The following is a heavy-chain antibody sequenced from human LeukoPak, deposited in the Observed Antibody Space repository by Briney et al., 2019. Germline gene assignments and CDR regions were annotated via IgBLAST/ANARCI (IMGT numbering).Heavy chain of an antibody. Sequence: HPGGSLRLSCAASGFTFSSYAMHWVRQAPGKGLEWVAVISYDGSNKYYADSVKGRFTISRDNSKNTLYLQMNSLRAEDTAVYYCARSLYSSYGMDVWGQGTTVTVSS. J-gene: IGHJ6*02. CDR3: ARSLYSSYGMDV. D-gene: IGHD6-13*01. V-gene: IGHV3-30-3*01. CDR1: GFTFSSYA. CDR2: ISYDGSNK.